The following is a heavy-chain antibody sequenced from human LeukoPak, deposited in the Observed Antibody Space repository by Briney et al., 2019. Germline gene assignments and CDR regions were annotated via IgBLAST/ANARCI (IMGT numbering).Heavy chain of an antibody. Sequence: QPGGSLRLSCAASDFTVSSNYMNGVRPAPGKGLEWVSFIYSGGSTYYADSVRGRFTISRDSSKNTLYLQMNSLRAEDTAVYFCATFTPLRAFDFWGQGTLVTVSS. CDR1: DFTVSSNY. J-gene: IGHJ4*02. CDR2: IYSGGST. CDR3: ATFTPLRAFDF. D-gene: IGHD3-16*01. V-gene: IGHV3-66*01.